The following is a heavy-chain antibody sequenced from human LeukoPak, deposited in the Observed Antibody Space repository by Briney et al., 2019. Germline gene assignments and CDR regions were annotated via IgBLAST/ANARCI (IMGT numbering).Heavy chain of an antibody. V-gene: IGHV3-11*01. J-gene: IGHJ6*03. CDR2: ISSSGSTI. CDR3: ARDVLELAYYYYMDV. Sequence: KPGGSLRLSCAASGFTFSDYYMSWIRQAPGKGLEWVSYISSSGSTIYYADSVKGRFTISRDNAKNSLYLQMNSLRAEDTAVYYCARDVLELAYYYYMDVWGKGTTVTVSS. CDR1: GFTFSDYY. D-gene: IGHD1-1*01.